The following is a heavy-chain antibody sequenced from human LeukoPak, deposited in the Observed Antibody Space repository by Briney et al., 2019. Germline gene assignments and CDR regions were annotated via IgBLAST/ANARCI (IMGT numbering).Heavy chain of an antibody. J-gene: IGHJ4*02. Sequence: SETLSLTCAVYGGSFSGYYWSWIRQPPGKGLEWIGEINHSGSTNYNPSLKSRVTISVDTSKNQFSLKLSSVTAADTAVYYCARGFYGAGSHFDYWGQGTLVTVSS. CDR3: ARGFYGAGSHFDY. V-gene: IGHV4-34*01. CDR2: INHSGST. D-gene: IGHD3-10*01. CDR1: GGSFSGYY.